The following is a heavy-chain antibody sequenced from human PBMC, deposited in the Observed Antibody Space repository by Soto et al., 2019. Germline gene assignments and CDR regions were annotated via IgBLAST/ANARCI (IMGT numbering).Heavy chain of an antibody. CDR3: AGRDCTVSSCSNFYYYYMDV. CDR2: IDTRGNTM. CDR1: GFAFSDSY. D-gene: IGHD2-8*02. J-gene: IGHJ6*03. Sequence: QVNLVESGGTLVKPGGSLRLSCETSGFAFSDSYMSWVRQTPGKGPEWVSFIDTRGNTMDADSVKGRFTISRDNAKKTLYLSMNSLGADDTAVYYCAGRDCTVSSCSNFYYYYMDVWGRGTTVTVSS. V-gene: IGHV3-11*01.